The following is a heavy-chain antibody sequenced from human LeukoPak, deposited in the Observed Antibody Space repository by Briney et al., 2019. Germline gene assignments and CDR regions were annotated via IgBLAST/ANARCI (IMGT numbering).Heavy chain of an antibody. V-gene: IGHV3-66*01. Sequence: GGSLRLSCAASGFTVSSNYMSWVRQAPGKGLEWVSVIYSGGSAYYADSVKGRFTISRDNSKNTLYIQMNSLRAEDTAVYYCARVFSGSYFDYWGQGTLVTVSS. D-gene: IGHD1-26*01. CDR1: GFTVSSNY. CDR3: ARVFSGSYFDY. CDR2: IYSGGSA. J-gene: IGHJ4*02.